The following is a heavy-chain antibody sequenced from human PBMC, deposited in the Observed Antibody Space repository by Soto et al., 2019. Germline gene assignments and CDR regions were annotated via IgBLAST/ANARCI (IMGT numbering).Heavy chain of an antibody. D-gene: IGHD3-10*01. J-gene: IGHJ4*02. V-gene: IGHV1-18*04. CDR2: ISTYHGYA. Sequence: QVQLVQSGAEVKKPGASVKVSCKASGYTFNNYGISWVRQAPGQGLEWMGWISTYHGYANYAQNVQGRVTMTTDTSTTTAYMELRSLRSDDTAVYYCARNGSGTYYTVADYGGQGTVVTASS. CDR1: GYTFNNYG. CDR3: ARNGSGTYYTVADY.